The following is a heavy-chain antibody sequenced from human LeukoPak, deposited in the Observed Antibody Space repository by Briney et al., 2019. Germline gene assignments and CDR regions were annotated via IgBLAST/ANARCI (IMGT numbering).Heavy chain of an antibody. Sequence: GGSLRLSCVASGFTFSNYWMHWVRQAPGRGLVWVSRINSDGSSTNYADSVKGRFTISRDNAKNTLYLQMNSLRAEDTAVYYCARDRCRARYRGYDCDFDYWGQGTLVTVSS. V-gene: IGHV3-74*01. J-gene: IGHJ4*02. CDR1: GFTFSNYW. CDR2: INSDGSST. D-gene: IGHD5-12*01. CDR3: ARDRCRARYRGYDCDFDY.